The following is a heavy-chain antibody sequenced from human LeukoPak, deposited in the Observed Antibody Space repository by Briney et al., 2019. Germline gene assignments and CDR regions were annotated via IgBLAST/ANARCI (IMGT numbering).Heavy chain of an antibody. V-gene: IGHV4-59*01. CDR1: GGSISSYY. Sequence: SETLSLTCTVSGGSISSYYWSWIRQPPGKGLEWIGYIYYSGSTNYNPSLKSRVTISVDTSKNQFSLKLSSVTAADPAVYYCARARNYYDSSDYYYEGDAFDIWGQGTMVTVSS. D-gene: IGHD3-22*01. CDR2: IYYSGST. CDR3: ARARNYYDSSDYYYEGDAFDI. J-gene: IGHJ3*02.